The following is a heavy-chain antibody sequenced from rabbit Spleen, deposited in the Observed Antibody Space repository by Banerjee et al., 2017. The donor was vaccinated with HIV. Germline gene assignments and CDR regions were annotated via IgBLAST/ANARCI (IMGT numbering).Heavy chain of an antibody. J-gene: IGHJ6*01. CDR3: ARDTGSSFSSYGMDL. D-gene: IGHD8-1*01. CDR2: IYAGNSGST. V-gene: IGHV1S40*01. CDR1: GFSFSAGYY. Sequence: QSLEESGGDLVKPGASLTLTCTASGFSFSAGYYMCWVRQAPGKGLEWIACIYAGNSGSTYSATWAKGRFTISKTSSSTVTLQMTSLTVADTATYFCARDTGSSFSSYGMDLWGPGTLVTVS.